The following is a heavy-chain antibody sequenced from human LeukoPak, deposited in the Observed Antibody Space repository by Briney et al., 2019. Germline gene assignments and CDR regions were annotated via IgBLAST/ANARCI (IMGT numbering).Heavy chain of an antibody. CDR1: GFTFSSHS. V-gene: IGHV3-21*01. CDR3: ARAYCTTNSCYTPYYFDY. CDR2: ISRSSSYL. Sequence: GGSLRLSCAASGFTFSSHSMDWVRQAPGKGLEWVSFISRSSSYLYYIDSVKGRFTISRDNTKNSLFLQMNNLRAEDTAVYYCARAYCTTNSCYTPYYFDYWGQGILVTVSS. D-gene: IGHD2-2*02. J-gene: IGHJ4*02.